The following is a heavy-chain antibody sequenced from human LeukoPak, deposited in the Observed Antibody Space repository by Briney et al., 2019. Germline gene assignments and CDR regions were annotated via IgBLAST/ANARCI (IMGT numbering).Heavy chain of an antibody. CDR1: GSTFSSYA. CDR2: ISSNGGST. V-gene: IGHV3-64*02. J-gene: IGHJ4*02. Sequence: GGSLRLSCAASGSTFSSYAMHWVRQAPGKGLEYVSAISSNGGSTYYADSVKGRFTISRDNSKNTLYLQMGSLRAEDMAVYYCARGYCSGGSCPLDYWGQGTLVTVPS. D-gene: IGHD2-15*01. CDR3: ARGYCSGGSCPLDY.